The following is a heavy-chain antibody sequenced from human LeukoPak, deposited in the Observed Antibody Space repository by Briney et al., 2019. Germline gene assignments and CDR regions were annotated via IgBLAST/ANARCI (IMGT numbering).Heavy chain of an antibody. D-gene: IGHD6-19*01. CDR3: EGDAKRGYCSVGYYFDC. CDR2: ISWNSGSI. Sequence: GRSLRLSCAASGFTFDDYAMHWVRQAQGKGLEWVSGISWNSGSIGYADSVKGRFTISRDNAKNSLYLQMNSLRAEDMALYYCEGDAKRGYCSVGYYFDCWGHGTLVTVSS. J-gene: IGHJ4*01. V-gene: IGHV3-9*03. CDR1: GFTFDDYA.